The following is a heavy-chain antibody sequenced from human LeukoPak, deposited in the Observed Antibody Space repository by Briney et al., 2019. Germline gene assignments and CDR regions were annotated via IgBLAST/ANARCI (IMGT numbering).Heavy chain of an antibody. Sequence: GGSLRLSCAASGFTFSSYWMHWVRQAPGKGLVWVSRINSDGSSTSYADSVKGRFTISRDNAKNSLSLQMKSLRAEDTAVYYCARDFGVRRTQYFQHWGQGTLVTVSS. CDR1: GFTFSSYW. CDR3: ARDFGVRRTQYFQH. J-gene: IGHJ1*01. CDR2: INSDGSST. V-gene: IGHV3-74*01. D-gene: IGHD1-14*01.